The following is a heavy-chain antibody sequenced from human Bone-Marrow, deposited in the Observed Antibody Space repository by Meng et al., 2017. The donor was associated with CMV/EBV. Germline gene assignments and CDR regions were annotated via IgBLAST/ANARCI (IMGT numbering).Heavy chain of an antibody. D-gene: IGHD3-22*01. J-gene: IGHJ5*02. CDR2: IYFSGSA. Sequence: SETLSLTCTVSGGSMNNSTYYWGWIRQPPGKGLEWIGNIYFSGSAYYNPSLKSRVTISVDTSKNQFSLKLSSVTAADTAVYYCSGYRTRWFDPWGQGTLVTVSS. CDR3: SGYRTRWFDP. V-gene: IGHV4-39*01. CDR1: GGSMNNSTYY.